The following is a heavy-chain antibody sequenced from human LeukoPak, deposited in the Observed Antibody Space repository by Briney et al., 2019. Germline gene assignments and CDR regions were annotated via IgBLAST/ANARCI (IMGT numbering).Heavy chain of an antibody. CDR1: GFTSSTYR. CDR2: ISGSGGST. D-gene: IGHD6-13*01. Sequence: PGGSRSPSFAPSGFTSSTYRMSWARQPPGKGLEWVSAISGSGGSTYYADSVKGRFTISRDNSKNTLYLHMNSLRAEDTAVYYCAKDLAYSSSWYRLDSWGQGTLVTVSS. V-gene: IGHV3-23*01. J-gene: IGHJ5*01. CDR3: AKDLAYSSSWYRLDS.